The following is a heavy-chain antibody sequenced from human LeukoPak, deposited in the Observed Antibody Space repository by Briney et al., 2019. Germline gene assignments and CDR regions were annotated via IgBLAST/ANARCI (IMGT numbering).Heavy chain of an antibody. V-gene: IGHV1-69*13. J-gene: IGHJ6*03. CDR2: IIPIFGTA. Sequence: SVKVSCKASGGTFSSYAISWVRQAPGQGLEWMGGIIPIFGTANYAQKFQGRVTITADESTSTAYMELSSLRSEDTAVYYCARGGGTYYYGSGSFYYYYYMDVWGKGTTVTISS. CDR3: ARGGGTYYYGSGSFYYYYYMDV. CDR1: GGTFSSYA. D-gene: IGHD3-10*01.